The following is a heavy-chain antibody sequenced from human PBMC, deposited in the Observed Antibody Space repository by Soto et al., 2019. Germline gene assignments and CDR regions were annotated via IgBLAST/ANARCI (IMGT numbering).Heavy chain of an antibody. J-gene: IGHJ6*03. CDR1: GFILSDCA. Sequence: EVQLVESGGGLEQPGGSLRLSCATSGFILSDCAMNWVRQAPGKGLEWVSYISSSSSVIDYADSVKGRFTVARDNARNSLYLQMNSLRAEDTAVYYCARDLSWGSNWYYYMDVWGKGTTVTFSS. CDR2: ISSSSSVI. CDR3: ARDLSWGSNWYYYMDV. D-gene: IGHD7-27*01. V-gene: IGHV3-48*01.